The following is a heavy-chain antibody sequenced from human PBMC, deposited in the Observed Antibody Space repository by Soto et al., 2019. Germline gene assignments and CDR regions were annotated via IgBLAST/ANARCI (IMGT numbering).Heavy chain of an antibody. J-gene: IGHJ4*02. CDR1: GFSLSNSGVG. Sequence: QITLKESGPSPVKPTQTLTVTCTFSGFSLSNSGVGVAWIRQPPGKALEWLALIYGDNDKRYSPSLKTRLTITKDTSKNQVVLTMTNMDPVDTATYSCAHCTLHDYGDYDPATSHVVDSWGPGTLVTVSS. V-gene: IGHV2-5*02. D-gene: IGHD4-17*01. CDR2: IYGDNDK. CDR3: AHCTLHDYGDYDPATSHVVDS.